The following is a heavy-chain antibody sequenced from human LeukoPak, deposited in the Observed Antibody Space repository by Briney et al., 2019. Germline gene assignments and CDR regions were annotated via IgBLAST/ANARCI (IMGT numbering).Heavy chain of an antibody. Sequence: PGGSLRLSCAASGFTFSSYAMSWVHQAPGKGLEWVSAISGSGGSTYYADSVKGRFTISRDNSKNTLYLQMNSLRAEDTAVYYCATTLHSGYYDLYWGQGTLVTVSS. V-gene: IGHV3-23*01. J-gene: IGHJ4*02. CDR2: ISGSGGST. CDR3: ATTLHSGYYDLY. CDR1: GFTFSSYA. D-gene: IGHD3-22*01.